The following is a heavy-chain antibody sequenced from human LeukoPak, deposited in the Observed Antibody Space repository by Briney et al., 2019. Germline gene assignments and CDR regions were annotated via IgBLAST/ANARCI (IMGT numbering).Heavy chain of an antibody. CDR1: GGSISSGSYY. CDR3: ARYYDFVPDY. V-gene: IGHV4-61*02. J-gene: IGHJ4*02. CDR2: IYTSGST. D-gene: IGHD3-3*01. Sequence: PSETLSLTCTVSGGSISSGSYYWSRIRQPAGKGLEWIGRIYTSGSTNYNPSLKSRVTISVDTSKNQFSLKLSSVTAADTAVYYCARYYDFVPDYWGQGTLVTVSS.